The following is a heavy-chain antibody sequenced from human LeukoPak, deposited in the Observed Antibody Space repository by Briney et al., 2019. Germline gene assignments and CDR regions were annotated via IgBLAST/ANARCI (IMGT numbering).Heavy chain of an antibody. CDR1: GFTFSSYD. Sequence: GGSLRLSCSASGFTFSSYDMHWVRQVTGKGLEWVSAIDTVGDTYYPGSVKGRFIISRENAKNSLYLQLNSLRAGDTAVYYCARERMDDSSGKALQYLDYWGQGTLVTDSS. V-gene: IGHV3-13*04. CDR3: ARERMDDSSGKALQYLDY. D-gene: IGHD3-22*01. J-gene: IGHJ4*02. CDR2: IDTVGDT.